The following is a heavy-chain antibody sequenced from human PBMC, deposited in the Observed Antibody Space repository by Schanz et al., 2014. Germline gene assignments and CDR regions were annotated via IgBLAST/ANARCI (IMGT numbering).Heavy chain of an antibody. J-gene: IGHJ3*02. CDR1: GFTFSSYA. D-gene: IGHD3-10*01. V-gene: IGHV3-23*04. Sequence: EAHLVESGGGLVKPGGSLILSCAASGFTFSSYAMSWVRQAPGKGLEWLSVISASGGDTYYADSVKGRFTISRDNSKNTLYLQMNSLRAEDTAVYYCAKGRFGELSAFDIWGQGTMVTVSS. CDR3: AKGRFGELSAFDI. CDR2: ISASGGDT.